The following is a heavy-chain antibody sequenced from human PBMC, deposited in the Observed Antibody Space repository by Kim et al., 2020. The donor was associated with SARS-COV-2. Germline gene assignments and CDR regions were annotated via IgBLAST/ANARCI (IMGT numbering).Heavy chain of an antibody. CDR3: ARGVFGILTGYRFDY. Sequence: SETLSLTCAVYGGSFSGYYWSWIRQPPGKGLEWIGEINHSGSTNYNPSLKSRVTISVDTSKNQFSLKLSSVTAADTAVYYCARGVFGILTGYRFDYWVQG. CDR2: INHSGST. D-gene: IGHD3-9*01. J-gene: IGHJ4*02. V-gene: IGHV4-34*01. CDR1: GGSFSGYY.